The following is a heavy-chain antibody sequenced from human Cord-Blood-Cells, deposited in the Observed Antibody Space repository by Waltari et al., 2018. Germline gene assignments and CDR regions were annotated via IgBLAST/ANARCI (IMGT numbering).Heavy chain of an antibody. CDR1: GYTFTGYY. CDR2: INPNSGGT. CDR3: AEGGSGSYYNEYFQH. J-gene: IGHJ1*01. D-gene: IGHD3-10*01. V-gene: IGHV1-2*06. Sequence: QVQLVQSGAEVKKPGASVKVSCKASGYTFTGYYMHWVRQAPGQGLEWMGRINPNSGGTNYAQKFQGRVTMTRDTSISTAYMELSRLRSDDTAVYYGAEGGSGSYYNEYFQHWGQGTLVTVSS.